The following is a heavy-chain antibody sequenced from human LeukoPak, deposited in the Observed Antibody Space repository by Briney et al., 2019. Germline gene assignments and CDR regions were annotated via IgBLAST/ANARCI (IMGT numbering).Heavy chain of an antibody. Sequence: PGGSLGLSCAASGFTFSDYWMHWVRQAPGEGLVWVSTINTDTRGTYYADSVKGRFTISRDNAKNTLYLQMNSLRAEDTAVYYCARAGAYHFDNWGQGTLVTVSS. CDR1: GFTFSDYW. CDR3: ARAGAYHFDN. CDR2: INTDTRGT. V-gene: IGHV3-74*01. J-gene: IGHJ4*02. D-gene: IGHD3-16*01.